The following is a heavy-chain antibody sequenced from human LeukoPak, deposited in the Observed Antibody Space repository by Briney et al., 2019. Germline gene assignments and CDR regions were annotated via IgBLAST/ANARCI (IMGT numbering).Heavy chain of an antibody. CDR3: ARRGVVIAYYFDY. Sequence: SEILSLTCAVYGGSFSGYYWSWIRQPPGKGLEWIGEINHSGSTNYNPSLKSRVTISVDTSKNQFSLKLSSVTAADTAVYYCARRGVVIAYYFDYWGQGTLVTVSS. J-gene: IGHJ4*02. CDR1: GGSFSGYY. D-gene: IGHD2-21*01. V-gene: IGHV4-34*01. CDR2: INHSGST.